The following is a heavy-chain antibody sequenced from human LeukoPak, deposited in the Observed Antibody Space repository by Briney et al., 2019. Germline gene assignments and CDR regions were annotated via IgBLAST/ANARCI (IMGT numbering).Heavy chain of an antibody. CDR1: GFTFDDYA. J-gene: IGHJ3*02. CDR2: FSGDGGST. CDR3: AKEIDTLGTNAFDI. V-gene: IGHV3-43*02. Sequence: GGSLRLSCAASGFTFDDYAMHWVRQAPGKGLEWVSLFSGDGGSTYYADSVRGRFTIPRDNSKNSLYLQMDSLRTEDTAFYYCAKEIDTLGTNAFDIWGQGTMVTVSS. D-gene: IGHD2-15*01.